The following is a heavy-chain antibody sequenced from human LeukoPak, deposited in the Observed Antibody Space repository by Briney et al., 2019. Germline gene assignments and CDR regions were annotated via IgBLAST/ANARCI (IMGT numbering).Heavy chain of an antibody. V-gene: IGHV3-30*18. J-gene: IGHJ4*02. CDR3: AKDSGWLRFHY. D-gene: IGHD5-12*01. Sequence: PGGSLRLSGAASGFTFSSYGMHWVRQAPGKGLEGVAVISYDGSNKYYADSVKGRFTISRDNSKNTLYLQMNSLRAEDTAVYYCAKDSGWLRFHYWGQGTLVTVSS. CDR1: GFTFSSYG. CDR2: ISYDGSNK.